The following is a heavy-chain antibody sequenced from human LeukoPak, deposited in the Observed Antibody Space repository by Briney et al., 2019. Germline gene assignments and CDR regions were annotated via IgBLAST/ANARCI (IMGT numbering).Heavy chain of an antibody. CDR3: ARGAGGYDILTGYYPVSFDY. D-gene: IGHD3-9*01. V-gene: IGHV4-39*07. CDR1: GGSISSSSYY. Sequence: PSETLSLTCTVSGGSISSSSYYWGWIRQPPGKGLEWIGSIYYSGSTYYNPSLESRVTISVDTSKNQFSLKLSSVTAADTAVYYCARGAGGYDILTGYYPVSFDYWGQGTLVTVSS. CDR2: IYYSGST. J-gene: IGHJ4*02.